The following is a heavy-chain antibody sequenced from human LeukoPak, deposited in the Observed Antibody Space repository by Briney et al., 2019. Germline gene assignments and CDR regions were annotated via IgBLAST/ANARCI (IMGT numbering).Heavy chain of an antibody. J-gene: IGHJ4*02. V-gene: IGHV4-39*07. CDR2: IYYSGST. Sequence: PSETLSLTRTVSGGSISSSSYYWGWIRQPPGKGLECIGSIYYSGSTYYNPSLKSRVTISVDTSKNQFSLKLSSVTAADTAVYYCARDVYSGSYVGYSHWGQGTLVTVSS. CDR1: GGSISSSSYY. CDR3: ARDVYSGSYVGYSH. D-gene: IGHD1-26*01.